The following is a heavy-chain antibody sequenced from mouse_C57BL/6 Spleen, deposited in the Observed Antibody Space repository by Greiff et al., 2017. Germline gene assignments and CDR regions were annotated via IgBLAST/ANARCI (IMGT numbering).Heavy chain of an antibody. V-gene: IGHV1-69*01. CDR3: ARWGLYYYGSSYDWYFDV. CDR2: IDPSDSYT. Sequence: QVQLQQPGAELVMPGASVKLSCKASGYTFTSYWMHWVKQRPGQGLEWIGEIDPSDSYTNYNQKFKGKSTLTVDKSSSTAYMQLSSLTSEDSAVYYCARWGLYYYGSSYDWYFDVWGTGTTVTVSS. D-gene: IGHD1-1*01. J-gene: IGHJ1*03. CDR1: GYTFTSYW.